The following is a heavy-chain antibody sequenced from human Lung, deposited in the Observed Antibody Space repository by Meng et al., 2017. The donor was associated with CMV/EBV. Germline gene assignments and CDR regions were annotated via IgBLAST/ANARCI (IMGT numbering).Heavy chain of an antibody. CDR1: GFTFSAFS. J-gene: IGHJ6*02. CDR3: AGFGVTITNGLDV. CDR2: ISTTSTYI. Sequence: GESLKISXXTSGFTFSAFSMNWVRQAPGKGLEWVSSISTTSTYIYYADSLKGRFTISRDNAKNSLYLHMNSLRVEDTAVYYCAGFGVTITNGLDVWGQGTTVTVSS. V-gene: IGHV3-21*01. D-gene: IGHD3-3*01.